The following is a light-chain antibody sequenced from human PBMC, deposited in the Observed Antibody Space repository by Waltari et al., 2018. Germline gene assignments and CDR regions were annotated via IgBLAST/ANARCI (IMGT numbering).Light chain of an antibody. CDR1: QGITSY. V-gene: IGKV1-12*01. J-gene: IGKJ4*01. CDR2: AAS. Sequence: DIQMTQSPSSVSASVGDRVTNTCRASQGITSYLAWYQHKPGKAPKLLIYAASYLQSGVPSRFSGSGSGTYFTLTISSLQPEDFGIYYCQQANSFPLTFGGGTKVEIK. CDR3: QQANSFPLT.